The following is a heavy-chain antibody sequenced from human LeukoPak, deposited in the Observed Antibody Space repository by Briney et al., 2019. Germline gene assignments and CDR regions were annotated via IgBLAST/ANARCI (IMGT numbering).Heavy chain of an antibody. Sequence: GGSLRLSCAASGFTFSSYEMNWVRQAPGKGLEWVSYISSSGSTIYYADSVKGRFTISRDNSKNTLYLQMNSLRAEDTAVYYCAKYQGGGYSGYAHYYYYYMDVWGKGTTVTVSS. CDR2: ISSSGSTI. V-gene: IGHV3-48*03. J-gene: IGHJ6*03. CDR3: AKYQGGGYSGYAHYYYYYMDV. D-gene: IGHD5-12*01. CDR1: GFTFSSYE.